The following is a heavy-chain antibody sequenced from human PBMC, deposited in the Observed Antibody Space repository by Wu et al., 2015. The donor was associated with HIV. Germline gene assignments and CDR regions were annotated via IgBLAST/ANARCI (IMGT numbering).Heavy chain of an antibody. CDR3: ARDELFRVDDAFDM. V-gene: IGHV1-2*02. CDR1: GYSFTGYY. CDR2: MNPKSGSA. J-gene: IGHJ3*02. Sequence: QVQLVQSGVEVKKPGASVKVSCKASGYSFTGYYVHWVRQAPGEGLEWMGWMNPKSGSAGFGRDFQGRVSMTRNNSISTAYMELSGVTSDDTAVYYCARDELFRVDDAFDMWGQGTLVTVSS. D-gene: IGHD3-10*01.